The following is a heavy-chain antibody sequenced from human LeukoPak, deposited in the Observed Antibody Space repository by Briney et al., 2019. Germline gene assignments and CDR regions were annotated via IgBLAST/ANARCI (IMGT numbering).Heavy chain of an antibody. V-gene: IGHV1-2*02. CDR2: INPDSGAT. Sequence: ASVKVSCHTSGYTFTGYHLHWMRQAPGQGLEWMGWINPDSGATNYAQKFQGRVTMTRQTSISTVYMELSGLTSDDTAIYYCAREATTINVVLSAAIYQGLDPWGQGSLVIVSS. D-gene: IGHD2-2*02. J-gene: IGHJ5*02. CDR3: AREATTINVVLSAAIYQGLDP. CDR1: GYTFTGYH.